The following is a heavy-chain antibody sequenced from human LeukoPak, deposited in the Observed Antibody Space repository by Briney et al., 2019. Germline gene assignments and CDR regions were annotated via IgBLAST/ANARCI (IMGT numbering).Heavy chain of an antibody. V-gene: IGHV3-30-3*01. CDR2: ISYDGSNK. D-gene: IGHD5-18*01. J-gene: IGHJ4*02. CDR1: GFTFSNYA. CDR3: ARGGYSYGSVKDFDY. Sequence: LGGSLRLSCAASGFTFSNYAIHWVRQAPGKGLEWVAVISYDGSNKYYADSVKGRFTISRDNSKNTLYLQMNSLRAEDTAVYYCARGGYSYGSVKDFDYWGQGTLVTVSS.